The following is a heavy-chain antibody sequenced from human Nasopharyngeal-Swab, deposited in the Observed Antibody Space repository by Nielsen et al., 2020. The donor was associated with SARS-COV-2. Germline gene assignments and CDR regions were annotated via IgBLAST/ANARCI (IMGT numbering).Heavy chain of an antibody. V-gene: IGHV4-59*01. Sequence: RHAPGKGLEWIGYIYYSGSTKYNPALKSRVNIAVDRSKTQFYLKLNSVAAADTAVYFCARDPGTLYYYYYMDVWGKGTTVTVSS. CDR3: ARDPGTLYYYYYMDV. J-gene: IGHJ6*03. CDR2: IYYSGST.